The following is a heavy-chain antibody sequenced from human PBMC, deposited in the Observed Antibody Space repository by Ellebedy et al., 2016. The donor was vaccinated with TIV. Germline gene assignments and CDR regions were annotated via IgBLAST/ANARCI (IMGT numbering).Heavy chain of an antibody. CDR2: ITYNGGTT. J-gene: IGHJ4*03. V-gene: IGHV3-20*04. Sequence: GESLKISCAASGFTFEEYNMSWVRQVPGKGLQWVSGITYNGGTTTYADSVKGRFIISRDNARNSLNLQMSSLRAEDTAFYYCVRDPWLVMDYWGHGILVTVSS. D-gene: IGHD6-19*01. CDR3: VRDPWLVMDY. CDR1: GFTFEEYN.